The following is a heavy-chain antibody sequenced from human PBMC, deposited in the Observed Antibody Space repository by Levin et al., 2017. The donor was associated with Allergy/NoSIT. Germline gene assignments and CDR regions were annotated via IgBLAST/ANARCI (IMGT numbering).Heavy chain of an antibody. J-gene: IGHJ6*02. Sequence: ASGKVSCKASGGTFSRYAINWVRQAPGQGLEWMGGIIPMFGKANYAQKFDGRVTISADKSTTTAYMELSSLSSDDTAIYYCTRASVTAVQFDYYFGMDVWGQGTTVTVPS. CDR1: GGTFSRYA. CDR3: TRASVTAVQFDYYFGMDV. V-gene: IGHV1-69*06. CDR2: IIPMFGKA. D-gene: IGHD5-18*01.